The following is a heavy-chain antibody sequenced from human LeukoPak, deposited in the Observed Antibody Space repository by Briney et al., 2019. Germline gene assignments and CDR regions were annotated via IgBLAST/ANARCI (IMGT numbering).Heavy chain of an antibody. D-gene: IGHD3-10*01. CDR2: ISSSSSYI. J-gene: IGHJ6*03. CDR3: ARAAAGDLYYYYMDV. CDR1: GFTFSSYS. Sequence: GGSLRLSCAASGFTFSSYSMNWVRQAPGKGLEWVSSISSSSSYIYYADSVKGRFTISRDNAKNSLYLQMNSLRAEDTAVYYCARAAAGDLYYYYMDVWGKGTTVTVSS. V-gene: IGHV3-21*01.